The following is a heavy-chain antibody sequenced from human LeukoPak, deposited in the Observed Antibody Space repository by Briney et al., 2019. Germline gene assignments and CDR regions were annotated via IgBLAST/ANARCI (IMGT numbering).Heavy chain of an antibody. J-gene: IGHJ4*02. CDR3: ARRIAAAAAPYYFDY. V-gene: IGHV3-74*01. D-gene: IGHD6-13*01. CDR1: GFTFSSYW. CDR2: INSDGSST. Sequence: GGSLRLSCAASGFTFSSYWMRWVRQAPGKGLLWVSRINSDGSSTSYADSVKGRFTISRDNAKNTLYLQMNSLRAEDTAVYYCARRIAAAAAPYYFDYWGQGTPVTVSS.